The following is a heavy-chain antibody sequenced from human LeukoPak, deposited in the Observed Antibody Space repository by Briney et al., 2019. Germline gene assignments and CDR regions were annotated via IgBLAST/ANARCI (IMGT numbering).Heavy chain of an antibody. D-gene: IGHD3-16*01. CDR2: ISSSGSTI. V-gene: IGHV3-48*04. J-gene: IGHJ4*02. Sequence: PGGSLRLSCAASGFSFSSYAMNWVRQAPGKGLEWVSYISSSGSTIYYADSVKGRFTISRDNAKNSLYLQMNSLRAEDTAVYYCASRPYTFGGVIAHQWGQGTLVTVSS. CDR1: GFSFSSYA. CDR3: ASRPYTFGGVIAHQ.